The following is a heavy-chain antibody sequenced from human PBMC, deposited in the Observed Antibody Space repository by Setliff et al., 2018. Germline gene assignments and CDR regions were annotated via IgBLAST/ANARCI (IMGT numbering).Heavy chain of an antibody. CDR3: AKATSLVITLQYFDY. J-gene: IGHJ4*02. D-gene: IGHD3-22*01. Sequence: GGSLRLSCAASGFSFSSYGMHWVRQAPGKGLEWVAVIWFDGSYKYYADSVKGRFTISRDNSKNTLYLQMNSLRAEDTAVYYCAKATSLVITLQYFDYWGQGTLVTVSS. V-gene: IGHV3-33*06. CDR1: GFSFSSYG. CDR2: IWFDGSYK.